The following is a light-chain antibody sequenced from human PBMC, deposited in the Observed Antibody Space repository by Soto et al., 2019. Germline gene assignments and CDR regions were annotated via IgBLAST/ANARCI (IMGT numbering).Light chain of an antibody. J-gene: IGLJ2*01. CDR2: STN. Sequence: QSVLTQPPSASGTPGQRVAIACSGSSSNVGINSVSWYQQFPGAAPKVLIYSTNQRPSGVPDRFSGSKSGTSASLAISGLQPDDEADYYCAAWDDSLNGPVFGGGTKVTVL. V-gene: IGLV1-44*01. CDR3: AAWDDSLNGPV. CDR1: SSNVGINS.